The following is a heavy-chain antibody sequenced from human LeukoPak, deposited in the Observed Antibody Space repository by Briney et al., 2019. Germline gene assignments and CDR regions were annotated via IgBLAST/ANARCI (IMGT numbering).Heavy chain of an antibody. CDR1: GGSISSGDYY. J-gene: IGHJ4*02. D-gene: IGHD6-13*01. CDR3: ATRPGGSTWYGVFDY. Sequence: SETLSLTCTVSGGSISSGDYYWSWIRQPPGKGLEWIGYIYYSGSTYYNPSLKSRATISVDTSKNQFSLTLTSVTAADTALYFCATRPGGSTWYGVFDYGSPGTLVTVS. CDR2: IYYSGST. V-gene: IGHV4-30-4*02.